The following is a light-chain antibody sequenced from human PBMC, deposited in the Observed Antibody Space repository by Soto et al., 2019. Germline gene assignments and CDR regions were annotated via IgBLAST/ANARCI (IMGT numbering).Light chain of an antibody. Sequence: EIVLTQSPATLSVSLGHSATLSCRASQSVSSYLAWYQQKPGQAPRLLIYGASSRATGIPDRFSGSGSGTDFTLTMSRLEPEDFAVYYCQQYGRSVPITFGQGTRLEIK. CDR1: QSVSSY. CDR3: QQYGRSVPIT. CDR2: GAS. V-gene: IGKV3-20*01. J-gene: IGKJ5*01.